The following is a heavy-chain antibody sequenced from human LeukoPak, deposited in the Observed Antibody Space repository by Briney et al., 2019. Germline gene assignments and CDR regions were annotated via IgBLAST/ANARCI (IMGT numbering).Heavy chain of an antibody. J-gene: IGHJ4*02. CDR1: GGSISSGGYY. Sequence: SETLSLTCTVSGGSISSGGYYWSWIRQHPGKGLEWIGYIYNSGSTYYNPSLKSRVTISVDTSKNQFSLKLSSVTAADTAVYYCARGVEMATIPDYWGQGTLVTVSS. CDR2: IYNSGST. CDR3: ARGVEMATIPDY. D-gene: IGHD5-24*01. V-gene: IGHV4-31*03.